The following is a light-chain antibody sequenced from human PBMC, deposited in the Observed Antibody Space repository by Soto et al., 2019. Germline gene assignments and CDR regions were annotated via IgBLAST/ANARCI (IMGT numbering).Light chain of an antibody. J-gene: IGLJ2*01. V-gene: IGLV1-40*01. CDR1: SSNIGAGYA. CDR2: DNT. CDR3: QSYDSSLSGSV. Sequence: VLTQPPSVSGAPGQRVTISCTGSSSNIGAGYAVHWYQQFPGIAPKLLIYDNTNRPSGVPDRFSGSKSGTSASLAITGLQAEDEADYYCQSYDSSLSGSVFGGGTKLTVL.